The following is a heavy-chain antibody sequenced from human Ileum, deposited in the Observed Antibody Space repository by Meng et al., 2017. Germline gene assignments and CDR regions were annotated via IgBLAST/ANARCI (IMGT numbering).Heavy chain of an antibody. Sequence: QVHLQESGPRLVKPSGTLSLTCAVSGTWWSWVRQPPGKGLEWIGQISHSGSTFYNPSLKSRVTMSVDKSKSQFSLMLTSVTAADTAVYYCARHGGYYQGFWGQGTLVTVSS. CDR1: GTW. CDR3: ARHGGYYQGF. V-gene: IGHV4-4*02. J-gene: IGHJ4*02. CDR2: ISHSGST. D-gene: IGHD4-23*01.